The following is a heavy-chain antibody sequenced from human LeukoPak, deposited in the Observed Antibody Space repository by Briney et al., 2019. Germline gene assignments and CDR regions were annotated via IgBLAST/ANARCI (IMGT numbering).Heavy chain of an antibody. D-gene: IGHD3-22*01. CDR2: ISYDGSNK. V-gene: IGHV3-30*03. Sequence: GGSLRLSCAASGFTFSSYSMNWVRQAPGKGLEWVAVISYDGSNKYYADSVKGRFTISRDNSKNTLYLQMNSLRAEDTAVYYCARGSTNYYDTSGYYPAWGQGTLVTVSS. J-gene: IGHJ4*02. CDR1: GFTFSSYS. CDR3: ARGSTNYYDTSGYYPA.